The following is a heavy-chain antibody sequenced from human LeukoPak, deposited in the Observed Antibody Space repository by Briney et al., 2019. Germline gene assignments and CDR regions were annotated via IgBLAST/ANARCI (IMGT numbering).Heavy chain of an antibody. D-gene: IGHD6-19*01. CDR1: GYNFANIW. CDR2: IYPADSDA. V-gene: IGHV5-51*01. CDR3: ARRLYSSGWYLDY. Sequence: GESLKISCKGSGYNFANIWIGWVRQKPGKGLEWMGVIYPADSDARYSPSFQGQVTISVDKSISTAYLQWSSLKASDTAMYYCARRLYSSGWYLDYWGQGTLVTVSS. J-gene: IGHJ4*02.